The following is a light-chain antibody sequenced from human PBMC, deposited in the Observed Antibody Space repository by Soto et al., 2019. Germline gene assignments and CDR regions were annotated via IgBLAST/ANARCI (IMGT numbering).Light chain of an antibody. Sequence: EVVMTQSPATLSVSPGERVTLSCRASQFVSTNLAWYQQKPGQAPRLLIYSASTRATGIPARFSGGASGTDFTLTISSLHSEDFGVYYCPQFTNSPPLTFGGGTKVEI. CDR2: SAS. J-gene: IGKJ4*01. V-gene: IGKV3-15*01. CDR1: QFVSTN. CDR3: PQFTNSPPLT.